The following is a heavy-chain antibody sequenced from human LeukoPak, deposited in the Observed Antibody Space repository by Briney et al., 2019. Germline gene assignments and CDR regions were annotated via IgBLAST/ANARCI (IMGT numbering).Heavy chain of an antibody. J-gene: IGHJ4*02. CDR1: GFTFGDYA. CDR2: IRSKAYGGTT. V-gene: IGHV3-49*04. Sequence: GGSLRLSCTASGFTFGDYAMSWVRQAPGKGLEWVGFIRSKAYGGTTEYAASVKGRFTISRDDSKSIAYLQMSSLKTEDTAVYYCTRDLSTYYYDSSGYYPLAYWGQGTLVTVSS. CDR3: TRDLSTYYYDSSGYYPLAY. D-gene: IGHD3-22*01.